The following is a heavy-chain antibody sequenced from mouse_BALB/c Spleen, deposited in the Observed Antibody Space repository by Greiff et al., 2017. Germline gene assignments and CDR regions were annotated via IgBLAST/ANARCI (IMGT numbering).Heavy chain of an antibody. D-gene: IGHD2-3*01. Sequence: EVKLVESGGGLVQPGGSRKLSCAASGFTFSSFGMHWVRQAPEKGLEWVAYISSGSSTIYYADTVKGRFTISRDNPKNTLFLQMTSLRSEDTAMYYCARGWLPHYFDYWGQGTTLTVSS. V-gene: IGHV5-17*02. CDR3: ARGWLPHYFDY. CDR1: GFTFSSFG. CDR2: ISSGSSTI. J-gene: IGHJ2*01.